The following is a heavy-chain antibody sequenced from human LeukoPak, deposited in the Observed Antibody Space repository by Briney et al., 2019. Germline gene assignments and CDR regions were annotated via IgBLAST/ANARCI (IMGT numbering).Heavy chain of an antibody. CDR2: IYYSGST. CDR1: GGSVSSYY. D-gene: IGHD1-7*01. V-gene: IGHV4-59*02. J-gene: IGHJ6*02. Sequence: SETLSLTCTVSGGSVSSYYWSWIRQPPGKGLEWVGYIYYSGSTNYNPSLKSRVTISVDTSKNQFSLKLSSVTAADTAVYHCARDNWNYGSSMDVWGQGTTVTVSS. CDR3: ARDNWNYGSSMDV.